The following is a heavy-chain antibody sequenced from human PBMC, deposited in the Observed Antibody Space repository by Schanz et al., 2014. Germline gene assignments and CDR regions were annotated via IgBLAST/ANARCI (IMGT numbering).Heavy chain of an antibody. Sequence: EVQLVESGGGLVQPGGSLRLSCAASGFTFSVYWMHWVRQPPGKGLVWVSTIDTAGSYTSYVDSVKGRFTISRDNAKNLMYLHLNSLRAEDTAVYYCAREVGGSFGQHYWGQGALVTVSS. D-gene: IGHD1-26*01. CDR1: GFTFSVYW. V-gene: IGHV3-74*01. CDR3: AREVGGSFGQHY. J-gene: IGHJ4*02. CDR2: IDTAGSYT.